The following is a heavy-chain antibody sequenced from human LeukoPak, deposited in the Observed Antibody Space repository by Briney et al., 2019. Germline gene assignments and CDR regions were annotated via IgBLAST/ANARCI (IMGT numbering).Heavy chain of an antibody. CDR3: ASGKQLVSAYILDWFDP. CDR1: GGSISSGGYY. CDR2: IYYSGST. J-gene: IGHJ5*02. V-gene: IGHV4-31*03. D-gene: IGHD6-6*01. Sequence: SQTLSLTCTVSGGSISSGGYYWIWIRQHPGKGLEWIGYIYYSGSTYYNPSLKSRVTISVDTSKNQFSLKLSSVTAADTAVYYCASGKQLVSAYILDWFDPWGQGTLVTVSS.